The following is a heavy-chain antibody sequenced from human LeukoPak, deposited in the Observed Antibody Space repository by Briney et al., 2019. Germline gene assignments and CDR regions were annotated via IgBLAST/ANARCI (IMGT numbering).Heavy chain of an antibody. Sequence: SETLSLTCTVSGGSISSYYWSWIRQPPGKGLEWIGYIYYSGSTNYNPSLKSRVTISVDTSKNQFSLKLSSVTAADTAVYYCAREMATIKPHAFDIWGQGTTVTVSS. CDR3: AREMATIKPHAFDI. CDR2: IYYSGST. V-gene: IGHV4-59*01. D-gene: IGHD5-24*01. CDR1: GGSISSYY. J-gene: IGHJ3*02.